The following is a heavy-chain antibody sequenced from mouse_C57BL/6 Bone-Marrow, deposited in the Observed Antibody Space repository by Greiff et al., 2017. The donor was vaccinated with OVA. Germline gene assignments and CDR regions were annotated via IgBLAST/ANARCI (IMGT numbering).Heavy chain of an antibody. V-gene: IGHV1-55*01. Sequence: QVQLQQSGAELVKPGASVKMSCKASGYTFTSYWITWVKQRPGQGLEWIGDIYPGSGSTNYNEKFKGKATLTVDTSSSTAYMQLSSLTSEDSAVYYCAREGSLYYGSSLFAYWGQGTLVTVSA. CDR2: IYPGSGST. D-gene: IGHD1-1*01. CDR3: AREGSLYYGSSLFAY. J-gene: IGHJ3*01. CDR1: GYTFTSYW.